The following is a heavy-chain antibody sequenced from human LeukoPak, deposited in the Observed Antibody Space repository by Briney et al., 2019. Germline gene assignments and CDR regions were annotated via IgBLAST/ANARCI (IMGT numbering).Heavy chain of an antibody. CDR1: GYSFTSYW. D-gene: IGHD2-21*01. J-gene: IGHJ4*02. V-gene: IGHV5-51*01. CDR3: ARLFSPYCGGDCPFDY. CDR2: IYPGDSDT. Sequence: GESLKISCKGSGYSFTSYWIGWVRQMPGKGLEWMGIIYPGDSDTRYSPSFQGQVTISADKSISTAYLQWSSLKASDTAMYYCARLFSPYCGGDCPFDYWGQGTLVTVSS.